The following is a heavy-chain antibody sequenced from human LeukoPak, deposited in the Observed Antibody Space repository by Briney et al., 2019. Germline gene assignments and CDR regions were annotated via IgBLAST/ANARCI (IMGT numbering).Heavy chain of an antibody. J-gene: IGHJ5*02. Sequence: SETLSLTCTVSGASISSYYWSWIRQPPGKGLEWIGYIYYSGSTNYNPSLKSRVTISVDTSKNQFSLRLSSVTAADTAVYYCARHRYYYDSSGCYYQPWGQGTLVTVSS. CDR3: ARHRYYYDSSGCYYQP. CDR1: GASISSYY. V-gene: IGHV4-59*01. D-gene: IGHD3-22*01. CDR2: IYYSGST.